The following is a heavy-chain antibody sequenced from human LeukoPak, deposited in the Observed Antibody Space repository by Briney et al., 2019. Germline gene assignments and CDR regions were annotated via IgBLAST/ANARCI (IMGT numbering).Heavy chain of an antibody. CDR3: ARGPSGYHNT. J-gene: IGHJ4*02. D-gene: IGHD5-12*01. CDR2: IYSGGST. Sequence: GGSLRLSCAASEFSVGSNYMTWVRQAPGKGLEWVSLIYSGGSTYYADSVKGRLTISRDHSKNTLYLQMSSLRAEDTALYYGARGPSGYHNTGGQGTLVTVSS. V-gene: IGHV3-66*01. CDR1: EFSVGSNY.